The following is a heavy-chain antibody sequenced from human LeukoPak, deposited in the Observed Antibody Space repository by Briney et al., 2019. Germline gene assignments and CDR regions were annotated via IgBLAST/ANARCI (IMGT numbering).Heavy chain of an antibody. CDR2: IIHIFSTT. J-gene: IGHJ2*01. CDR1: GGTFSSYA. CDR3: ARRPGSARYGDWYFDL. Sequence: SVKVSCKASGGTFSSYAINWVRQAPGQGLEWMGGIIHIFSTTDYAQKFQGRVTITADESTSTAYMELSSLRSEDSAVYYCARRPGSARYGDWYFDLWGRGTLVTVSS. D-gene: IGHD6-19*01. V-gene: IGHV1-69*13.